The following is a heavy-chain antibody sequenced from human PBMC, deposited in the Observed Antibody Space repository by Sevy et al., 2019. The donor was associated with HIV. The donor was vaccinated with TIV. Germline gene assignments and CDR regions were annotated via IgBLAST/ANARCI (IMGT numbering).Heavy chain of an antibody. D-gene: IGHD4-17*01. CDR1: GFTFSSYA. Sequence: GESLKIFCAASGFTFSSYAMHWVRQAPGKGLEWVAVISYDGSNKYYADSVKGRFTISRDNSKNTLYLQMNSLRAEDTAVYYCARDQHDYGGNLRTGWFDPWGQGTLVTVSS. CDR3: ARDQHDYGGNLRTGWFDP. CDR2: ISYDGSNK. V-gene: IGHV3-30-3*01. J-gene: IGHJ5*02.